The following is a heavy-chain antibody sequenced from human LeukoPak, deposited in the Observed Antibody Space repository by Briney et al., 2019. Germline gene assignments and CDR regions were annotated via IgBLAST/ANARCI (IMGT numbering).Heavy chain of an antibody. CDR1: GYTFTSFD. CDR3: ARFPRGWHPDY. J-gene: IGHJ4*02. Sequence: APVKVSCKASGYTFTSFDINWVRQATGQGLEWMGWMNPNSDNTGYAQKFQGRVTMTRNTSISTAYMELSSLRSEDTAVYYCARFPRGWHPDYWGQGTLVTVSS. V-gene: IGHV1-8*01. D-gene: IGHD6-19*01. CDR2: MNPNSDNT.